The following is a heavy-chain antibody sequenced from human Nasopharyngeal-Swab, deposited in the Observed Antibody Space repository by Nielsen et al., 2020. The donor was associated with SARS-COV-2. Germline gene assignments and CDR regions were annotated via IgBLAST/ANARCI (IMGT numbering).Heavy chain of an antibody. CDR3: ARVYKSSSWYEGDFDY. V-gene: IGHV5-10-1*01. CDR2: IDPSDSYT. Sequence: GESLKISCKGSGYIFTSYWISWVRQMPGKGLEWMGRIDPSDSYTNYSPSFQGHVTISADKSISTAYLQWSSLKASDTAMYYCARVYKSSSWYEGDFDYWGQGTLVTVSS. CDR1: GYIFTSYW. D-gene: IGHD6-13*01. J-gene: IGHJ4*02.